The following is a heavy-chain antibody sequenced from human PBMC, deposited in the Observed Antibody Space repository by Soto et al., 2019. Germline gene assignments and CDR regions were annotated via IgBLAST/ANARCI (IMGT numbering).Heavy chain of an antibody. J-gene: IGHJ4*02. CDR2: IYYSGST. Sequence: SETLSLTCTVSGGSISSSSYYWGWIRQPPGKGLEWIGSIYYSGSTYYNPSLKSRVTISVDTSKNQFSLKLSSVTAADTAVYYCARQEYYYDSSGYLIDYWGQGTLVTVSS. D-gene: IGHD3-22*01. V-gene: IGHV4-39*01. CDR3: ARQEYYYDSSGYLIDY. CDR1: GGSISSSSYY.